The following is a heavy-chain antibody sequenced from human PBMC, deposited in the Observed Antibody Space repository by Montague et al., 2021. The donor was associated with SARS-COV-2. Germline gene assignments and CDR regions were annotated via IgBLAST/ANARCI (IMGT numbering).Heavy chain of an antibody. J-gene: IGHJ4*02. CDR1: GFSLSTSGMC. Sequence: PELVKPTQTLTLTCTFSGFSLSTSGMCVSWIRQPPGKALEWLARIDRDDDKHYSTSLKTRLTISKDTSKNQVVLTMTNMDPVDTATYYCARSSVVRGVSLDYWGQGTLVTVSS. D-gene: IGHD3-10*01. V-gene: IGHV2-70*11. CDR2: IDRDDDK. CDR3: ARSSVVRGVSLDY.